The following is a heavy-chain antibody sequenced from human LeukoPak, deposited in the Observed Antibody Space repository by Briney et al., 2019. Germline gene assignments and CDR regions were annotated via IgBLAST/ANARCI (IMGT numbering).Heavy chain of an antibody. CDR2: IIPILGIA. CDR1: GYTFTSYG. CDR3: ARDRPTPYSGSYSWRTHDAFDI. J-gene: IGHJ3*02. Sequence: GASVKVSCKASGYTFTSYGISWVRQAPGQGLEWMGRIIPILGIANYAQKFQGRVTITADKSTSTAYMELSSLRSEDTAVYYCARDRPTPYSGSYSWRTHDAFDIWGQGTMVTVSS. V-gene: IGHV1-69*04. D-gene: IGHD1-26*01.